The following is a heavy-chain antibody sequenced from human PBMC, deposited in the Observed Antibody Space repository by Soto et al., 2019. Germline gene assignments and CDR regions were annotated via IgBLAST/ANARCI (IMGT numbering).Heavy chain of an antibody. J-gene: IGHJ5*02. CDR2: ITSGRTYI. Sequence: GGSLRLSCAASGFTFTAYNMNWVRQAPGKGLEWVSSITSGRTYIYYAESVKGRFTISRDNAKKSLYLQMNGLRVEDTAMYYCARGYSGPWGQGTLATVSS. D-gene: IGHD5-12*01. CDR3: ARGYSGP. CDR1: GFTFTAYN. V-gene: IGHV3-21*01.